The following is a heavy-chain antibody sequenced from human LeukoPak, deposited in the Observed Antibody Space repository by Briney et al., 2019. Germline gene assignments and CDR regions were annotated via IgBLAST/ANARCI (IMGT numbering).Heavy chain of an antibody. CDR1: GDSITSPTYQ. J-gene: IGHJ4*02. CDR3: ARGGIPDY. D-gene: IGHD2-21*01. Sequence: SETLSLTFIVSGDSITSPTYQWGWIRQPPGKGLEWIGNIYYSGITFDNPSLKSRLTMSVDTSKNQFSLKLTSVTAADTAVYYCARGGIPDYWGQGILVTVSS. CDR2: IYYSGIT. V-gene: IGHV4-39*07.